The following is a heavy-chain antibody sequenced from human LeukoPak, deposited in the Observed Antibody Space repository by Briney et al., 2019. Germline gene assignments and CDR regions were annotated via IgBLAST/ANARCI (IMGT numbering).Heavy chain of an antibody. CDR3: ARSYSSSSNFDY. CDR1: GYPFTSYG. J-gene: IGHJ4*02. CDR2: ISAHTGNT. D-gene: IGHD6-6*01. Sequence: ASVKVSCKASGYPFTSYGITWVRQAPGQGPEWMGWISAHTGNTNYAQKFQGRVSMTTGTSTTTAYMELRSLRSDDTAVYYCARSYSSSSNFDYWGQGTLVTVSS. V-gene: IGHV1-18*01.